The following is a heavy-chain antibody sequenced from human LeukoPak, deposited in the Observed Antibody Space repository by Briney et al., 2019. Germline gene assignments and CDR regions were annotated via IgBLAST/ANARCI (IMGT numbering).Heavy chain of an antibody. V-gene: IGHV3-7*02. CDR3: AKPRDIDSWAFDV. CDR2: IKLDGSEK. D-gene: IGHD2-15*01. CDR1: GFTFSTFW. Sequence: PGGSLRLSCAASGFTFSTFWMTWVRQAPGKGLEWVANIKLDGSEKYYVDSVKGRFTISRDNSKNTLNLQMNSLRTEDTAVYYCAKPRDIDSWAFDVWGQGTMVTVS. J-gene: IGHJ3*01.